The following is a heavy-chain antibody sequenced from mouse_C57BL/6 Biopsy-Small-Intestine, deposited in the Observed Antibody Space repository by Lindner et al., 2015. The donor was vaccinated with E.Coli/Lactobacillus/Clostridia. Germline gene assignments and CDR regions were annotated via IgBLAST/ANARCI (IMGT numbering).Heavy chain of an antibody. V-gene: IGHV1-14*01. D-gene: IGHD2-10*02. CDR3: ARGVWSTGPMDF. Sequence: VQLQESGPELVKPGASVKMSCKASGYTFTGYFVHWVKQQPGQGLEWIGYINPFNYGTKYSAKFEGKATLTSDKSSRTAYMELSSLTSEDSAVYYCARGVWSTGPMDFWGQGTSVTVSS. CDR2: INPFNYGT. CDR1: GYTFTGYF. J-gene: IGHJ4*01.